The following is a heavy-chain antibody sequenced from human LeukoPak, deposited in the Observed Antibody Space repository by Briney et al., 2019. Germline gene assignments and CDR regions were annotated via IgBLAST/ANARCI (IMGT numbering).Heavy chain of an antibody. CDR3: ARVVVITTDWYFDL. Sequence: SQTLSLTCAVSGGSISSGGYSWSWIRQPPGKGLEWIGYIYHSGSTYYNPSLKSRVTISVDRSKNQFSLKLSSVTAADTAVYYCARVVVITTDWYFDLWGRGTLVTVSP. CDR2: IYHSGST. D-gene: IGHD3-22*01. J-gene: IGHJ2*01. CDR1: GGSISSGGYS. V-gene: IGHV4-30-2*01.